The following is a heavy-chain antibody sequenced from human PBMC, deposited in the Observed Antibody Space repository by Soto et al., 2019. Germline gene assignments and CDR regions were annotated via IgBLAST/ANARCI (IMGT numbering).Heavy chain of an antibody. V-gene: IGHV1-46*01. J-gene: IGHJ4*02. CDR3: ARDVGSSWYGQGY. CDR2: INPSGGST. CDR1: GYTFTSYY. D-gene: IGHD6-13*01. Sequence: QVQLVQSGAEVKKPGASVKVSCKASGYTFTSYYMHWVRQAPGQGLEWMGIINPSGGSTSYAQKFKGRVTMTRDTSTSAVYMELSSLSSEDTAVYYCARDVGSSWYGQGYWGEGTLVTVSS.